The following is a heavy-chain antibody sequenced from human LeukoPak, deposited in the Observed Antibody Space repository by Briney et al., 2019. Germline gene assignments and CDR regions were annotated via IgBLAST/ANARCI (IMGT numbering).Heavy chain of an antibody. CDR3: ASRVDNLGTFDY. CDR1: GFTFSGYA. CDR2: ISYDGSNK. V-gene: IGHV3-30-3*01. J-gene: IGHJ4*02. Sequence: GGSLRLSCAASGFTFSGYAMHWVRQAPGKGLEWVAVISYDGSNKYYADSVKGRFTISRDNSKNTLYLQMNSLRAEDTAVYYCASRVDNLGTFDYWGQGTLVTVSS. D-gene: IGHD1-7*01.